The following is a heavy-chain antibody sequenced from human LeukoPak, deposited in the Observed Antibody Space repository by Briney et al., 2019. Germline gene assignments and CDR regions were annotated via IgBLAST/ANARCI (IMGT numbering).Heavy chain of an antibody. V-gene: IGHV3-20*04. D-gene: IGHD4-23*01. CDR2: INWNGGST. J-gene: IGHJ3*02. CDR3: ASARWHDAFDI. Sequence: GGSLRLSCAASGFTFDDYGMSWVRQAPGKGLEWVSGINWNGGSTGYADSVKGRFTISRDNAKNSLYLQMNSPRAEDTALYYCASARWHDAFDIWGQGTMVTVSS. CDR1: GFTFDDYG.